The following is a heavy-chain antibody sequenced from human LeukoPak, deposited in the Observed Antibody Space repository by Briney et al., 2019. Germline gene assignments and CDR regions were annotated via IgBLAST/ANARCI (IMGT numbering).Heavy chain of an antibody. CDR1: GFTFSSYS. CDR2: INGNGDNS. J-gene: IGHJ4*02. CDR3: ARGRTWSYSFDY. Sequence: GGSLRLSCAASGFTFSSYSMHWVRQAPGKGLEFVSAINGNGDNSYYGDSVKGRFTISRDNTKNTLYLQMGSLRAEDKAVYYCARGRTWSYSFDYWGQGTLVTVSP. V-gene: IGHV3-64*02. D-gene: IGHD3-3*01.